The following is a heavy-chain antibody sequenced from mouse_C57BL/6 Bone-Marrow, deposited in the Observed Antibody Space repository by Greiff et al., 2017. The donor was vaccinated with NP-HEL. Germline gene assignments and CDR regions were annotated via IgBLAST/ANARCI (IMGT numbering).Heavy chain of an antibody. D-gene: IGHD2-4*01. CDR3: AREGILRLDFDY. J-gene: IGHJ2*01. CDR2: IYPRSGNT. Sequence: QVQLQQSGAELARPGASVKLSCKASGYTFTSYGISWVKQRTGQGLEWIGEIYPRSGNTYYNEKFKGKATLTADKSSSTAYMDLRSLTSEDSAVYFCAREGILRLDFDYWGQGTTLTVSS. V-gene: IGHV1-81*01. CDR1: GYTFTSYG.